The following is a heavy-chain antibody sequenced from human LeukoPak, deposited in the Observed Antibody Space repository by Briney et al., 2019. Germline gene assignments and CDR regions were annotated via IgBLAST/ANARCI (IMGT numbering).Heavy chain of an antibody. CDR2: IYSGGST. J-gene: IGHJ6*02. CDR3: ARATGPRNYYDSSGYWFSNYYYYGMDV. CDR1: GFTVSSNY. V-gene: IGHV3-66*02. D-gene: IGHD3-22*01. Sequence: PGGSLRLSCAASGFTVSSNYMSWVRQAPGKGLEWVSVIYSGGSTYYADSVKGRFTISRDNSKNTLYLQMNSLRAEDTAVYYCARATGPRNYYDSSGYWFSNYYYYGMDVWGQGTTVTV.